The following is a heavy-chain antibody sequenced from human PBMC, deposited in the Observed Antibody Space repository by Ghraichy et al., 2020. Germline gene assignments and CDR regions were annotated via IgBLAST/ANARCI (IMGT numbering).Heavy chain of an antibody. CDR1: GGSVSSIEW. Sequence: SETLSLTCAVSGGSVSSIEWWTWVRQPPGEGLEWIGEVHHGGGSNYNPSLESRVSISVDKSKNHLSLTMSSVTAADTAVYYCARNVNCGGGRCNVGGFDIWGQGTMVTVSS. CDR2: VHHGGGS. V-gene: IGHV4-4*02. CDR3: ARNVNCGGGRCNVGGFDI. J-gene: IGHJ3*02. D-gene: IGHD2-21*01.